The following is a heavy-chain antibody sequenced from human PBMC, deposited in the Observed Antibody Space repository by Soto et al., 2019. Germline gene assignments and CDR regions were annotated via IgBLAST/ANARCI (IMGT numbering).Heavy chain of an antibody. Sequence: LRLSCAASGFTFSSYGMHWVRQAPGKGLEWVAVISYDGSNKYYADSVKGRFTISRDNSKNTLYLQMNSLRAEDTAVYYCAKDLALWSGSSSYYYGMDVWGQGTTVTVSS. CDR3: AKDLALWSGSSSYYYGMDV. V-gene: IGHV3-30*18. J-gene: IGHJ6*02. CDR2: ISYDGSNK. D-gene: IGHD6-6*01. CDR1: GFTFSSYG.